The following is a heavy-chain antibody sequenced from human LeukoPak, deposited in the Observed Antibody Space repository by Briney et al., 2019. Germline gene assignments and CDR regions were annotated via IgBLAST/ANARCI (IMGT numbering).Heavy chain of an antibody. J-gene: IGHJ4*02. CDR3: AREVTAVMYDY. CDR2: IIPILGIA. V-gene: IGHV1-69*04. CDR1: RGTFSSYA. D-gene: IGHD2-2*01. Sequence: SVTVSCKASRGTFSSYAISWVRQAPGQGLEWMGRIIPILGIANYAQKFQGRVTITADKSTSTAYMELSSLRSEDTAVYYCAREVTAVMYDYWGQGTLVTVSS.